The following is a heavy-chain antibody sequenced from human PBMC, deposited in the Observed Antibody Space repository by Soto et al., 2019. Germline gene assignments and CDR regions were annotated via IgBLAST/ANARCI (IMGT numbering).Heavy chain of an antibody. V-gene: IGHV4-30-2*01. D-gene: IGHD3-10*01. CDR2: VYHNGNA. Sequence: PSDTLSLTCTVSGGSITTHGYSWSWIGQPTWKAPEWIGYVYHNGNAYPKPSLKSRVTISLAGPKNEFSLNITSVTAADTGLYYCASRPYYYYGLDVWGQGXTVTVYS. J-gene: IGHJ6*02. CDR1: GGSITTHGYS. CDR3: ASRPYYYYGLDV.